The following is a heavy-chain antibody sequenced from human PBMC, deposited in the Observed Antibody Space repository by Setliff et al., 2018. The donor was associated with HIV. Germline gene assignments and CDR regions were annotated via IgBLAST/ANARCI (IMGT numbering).Heavy chain of an antibody. J-gene: IGHJ4*02. V-gene: IGHV1-69*10. CDR1: GGSFRTSV. D-gene: IGHD3-10*01. CDR3: ARRATYYYGSGSYSDY. CDR2: ILPFLGMG. Sequence: AASVKVSCKTSGGSFRTSVISWVRQAPGQGLEWVGGILPFLGMGDFAQKFQGSVTITADESTSTAYMELSSLRSEDTAVYYCARRATYYYGSGSYSDYWGQGTLVTVSS.